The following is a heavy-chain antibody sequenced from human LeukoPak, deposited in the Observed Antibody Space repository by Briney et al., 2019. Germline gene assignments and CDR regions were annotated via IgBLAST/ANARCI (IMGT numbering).Heavy chain of an antibody. V-gene: IGHV3-13*01. J-gene: IGHJ2*01. D-gene: IGHD2-15*01. CDR1: GFTFSNYD. CDR3: AREYCSGGNCAGGFYFDL. Sequence: GESLRLSCAASGFTFSNYDFHWVRQAAGKGLEWVSAIGVVGDTYYSGSVKGRFTISRESAKNSLYLQMNSLRDGDTAVYCCAREYCSGGNCAGGFYFDLWGRGTPVTVSS. CDR2: IGVVGDT.